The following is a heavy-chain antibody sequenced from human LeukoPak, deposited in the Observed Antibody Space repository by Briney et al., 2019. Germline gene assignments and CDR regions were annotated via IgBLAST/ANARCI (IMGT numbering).Heavy chain of an antibody. CDR2: IYYSGST. CDR3: ARDSGSYPLGY. J-gene: IGHJ4*02. Sequence: SETLSLTCTVSGGSVSSGSYYWSWIRQHPGKGLEWIGYIYYSGSTYYNPSLKSRVTISVDTSKNQFSLKLSSVTAADTAVYYCARDSGSYPLGYWGQGTLVTVSS. D-gene: IGHD1-26*01. V-gene: IGHV4-31*03. CDR1: GGSVSSGSYY.